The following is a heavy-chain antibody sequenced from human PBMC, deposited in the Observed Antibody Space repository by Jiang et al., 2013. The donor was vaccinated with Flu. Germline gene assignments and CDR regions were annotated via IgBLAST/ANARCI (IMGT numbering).Heavy chain of an antibody. D-gene: IGHD3-22*01. V-gene: IGHV4-61*08. CDR3: ARALWYDSSGYPQXPDY. J-gene: IGHJ4*02. Sequence: GPGLVKPSETLSLTCTVSGGSVSSGVYYWSWIRQPPGKGLEWIGYIYYSGSTNYNSSLQSRVTISVDTSKNQFSLKLSSVTAADTAVYYCARALWYDSSGYPQXPDYWGQGTLVTVSS. CDR1: GGSVSSGVYY. CDR2: IYYSGST.